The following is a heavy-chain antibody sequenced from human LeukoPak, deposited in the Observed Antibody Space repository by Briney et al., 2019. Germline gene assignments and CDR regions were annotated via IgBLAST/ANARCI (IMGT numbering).Heavy chain of an antibody. V-gene: IGHV4-4*02. Sequence: XSGTLSLTCAVSGGSISSSNWWSWVRQPPGKGLEWIGEIYHSGSTNYNPSLKSRVTISVDKSKNQFSLKLGSVTAADTAVYYCARGSIAAAGIYFDYWGQGTLVTVSS. CDR3: ARGSIAAAGIYFDY. CDR2: IYHSGST. CDR1: GGSISSSNW. J-gene: IGHJ4*02. D-gene: IGHD6-13*01.